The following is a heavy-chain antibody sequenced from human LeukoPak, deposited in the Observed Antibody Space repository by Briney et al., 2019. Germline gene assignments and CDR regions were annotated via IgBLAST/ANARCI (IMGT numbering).Heavy chain of an antibody. CDR2: ISGGASYI. V-gene: IGHV3-21*01. J-gene: IGHJ3*02. CDR3: ARMAVATGADFDI. Sequence: GGSLRLSCAASGFTFSDYSMNWVRQAPGKGLEWVASISGGASYIYYADSVKGRFTISRDNAKTSLYLQMNSLRVEDTAVYYCARMAVATGADFDIWGQGTMVTVSS. D-gene: IGHD5-12*01. CDR1: GFTFSDYS.